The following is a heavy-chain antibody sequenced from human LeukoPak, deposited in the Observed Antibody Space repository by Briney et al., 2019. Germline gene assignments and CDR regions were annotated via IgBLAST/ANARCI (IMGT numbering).Heavy chain of an antibody. J-gene: IGHJ4*02. CDR2: ISYDGSNR. Sequence: TGGSLRLSCAASGFTFSSYGMHWVRQAPGKGLEWVAVISYDGSNRYYADSVKGRFTVSRDNSKNTLYLQMNSLRAEDTALYYCAKDVGPGYSYGNYYFDYWGQGTLVTVSS. V-gene: IGHV3-30*18. D-gene: IGHD5-18*01. CDR3: AKDVGPGYSYGNYYFDY. CDR1: GFTFSSYG.